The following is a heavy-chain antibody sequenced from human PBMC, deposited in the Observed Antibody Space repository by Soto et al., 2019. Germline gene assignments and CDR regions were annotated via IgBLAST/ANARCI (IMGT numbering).Heavy chain of an antibody. Sequence: GGSLRLSCAASGFTFSRYGMHWVRQAPDKGLEWVAVIWYDGSNKYSADSVKGRFTISRDNSKNTLYLHMSSLRVEDTAVYYCARDHSYGNRGMDVWGQGTTVTVSS. CDR1: GFTFSRYG. J-gene: IGHJ6*02. CDR2: IWYDGSNK. D-gene: IGHD3-10*01. V-gene: IGHV3-33*01. CDR3: ARDHSYGNRGMDV.